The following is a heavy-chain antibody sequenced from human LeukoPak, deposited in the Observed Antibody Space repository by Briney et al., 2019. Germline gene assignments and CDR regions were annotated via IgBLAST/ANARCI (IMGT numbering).Heavy chain of an antibody. CDR1: GGSISNGGYY. D-gene: IGHD3-22*01. CDR2: IYYSGST. Sequence: SETLSLTCTVSGGSISNGGYYWSWIRQHPGKGLEWIGYIYYSGSTDYNPSLKSRITISVDTSKNQFSLQLISVTAADTAVYYCAKVWRGNYYDYWGQGTLVTVSS. J-gene: IGHJ4*02. CDR3: AKVWRGNYYDY. V-gene: IGHV4-31*03.